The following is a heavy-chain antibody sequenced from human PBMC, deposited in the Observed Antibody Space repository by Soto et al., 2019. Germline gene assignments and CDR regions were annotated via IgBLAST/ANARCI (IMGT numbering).Heavy chain of an antibody. CDR2: INPSGSA. Sequence: ASVKVSCKASGYTFTSYYMHWVRQAPGQGLELMGIINPSGSANYAQNFQGRVTVTADESTNTVYMELRSLRSDDTAVYYCARGGDGYNFGAVYWGQGTPVTVSS. CDR1: GYTFTSYY. V-gene: IGHV1-46*01. J-gene: IGHJ4*02. CDR3: ARGGDGYNFGAVY. D-gene: IGHD2-21*01.